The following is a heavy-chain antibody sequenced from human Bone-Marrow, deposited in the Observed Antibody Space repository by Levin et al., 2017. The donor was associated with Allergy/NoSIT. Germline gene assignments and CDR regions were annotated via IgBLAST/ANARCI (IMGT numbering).Heavy chain of an antibody. J-gene: IGHJ6*02. CDR2: INQDGTEK. CDR3: VRESSSSAFNYYNYYDMDI. V-gene: IGHV3-7*01. D-gene: IGHD6-6*01. CDR1: GFSFSHYW. Sequence: GESLKISCVASGFSFSHYWMSWVRQAPGKGLEWVANINQDGTEKFSVDSVKGRFTISRDNVKNSLYLQMNSLRAEDTAVYYCVRESSSSAFNYYNYYDMDIWGQGTKVTVSS.